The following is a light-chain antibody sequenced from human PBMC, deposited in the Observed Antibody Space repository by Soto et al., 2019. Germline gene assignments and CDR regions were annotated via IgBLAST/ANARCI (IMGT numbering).Light chain of an antibody. CDR3: QQYNNWPLT. V-gene: IGKV3D-15*01. CDR1: QSVNSR. CDR2: GAS. Sequence: EIVLTQSPGTLSLSPGERATLSCRASQSVNSRLAWYQHKPGQAPRLLISGASSRATGIPDRFSGSGSGTEYTLTISSLEPEDSAVYYCQQYNNWPLTFGQGTRLEIK. J-gene: IGKJ5*01.